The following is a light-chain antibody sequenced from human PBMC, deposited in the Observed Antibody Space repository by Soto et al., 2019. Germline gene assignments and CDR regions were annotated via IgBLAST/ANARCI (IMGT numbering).Light chain of an antibody. CDR3: SSYTSSSTAYV. CDR1: SNDVGGYNY. Sequence: QSALTQPPSVSGSPGQSITISCTGTSNDVGGYNYVSWYQQHPGKAPKLMIYEVSNRPSGVSNRFSGSKSGNTASLTISGLQAEDEADYYCSSYTSSSTAYVFGTGTKLTVL. V-gene: IGLV2-14*01. J-gene: IGLJ1*01. CDR2: EVS.